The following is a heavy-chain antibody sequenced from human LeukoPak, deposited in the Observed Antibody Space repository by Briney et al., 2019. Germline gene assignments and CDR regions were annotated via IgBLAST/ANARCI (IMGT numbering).Heavy chain of an antibody. CDR2: IYHSGST. V-gene: IGHV4-38-2*02. CDR3: AKKDYYYMDV. Sequence: PSEALSLTCTVSGHSISSGYYWGWIRQPPGKGLEWIGSIYHSGSTYYNPSLKSRVTISVDTSKNQFSLKLSSVTAADTAVYYCAKKDYYYMDVWGKGTTVTVSS. J-gene: IGHJ6*03. CDR1: GHSISSGYY.